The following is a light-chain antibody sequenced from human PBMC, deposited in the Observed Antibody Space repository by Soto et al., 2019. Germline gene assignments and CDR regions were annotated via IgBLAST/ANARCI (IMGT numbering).Light chain of an antibody. Sequence: QSVLTQPASVSGSPGQSITISCTGTSSDIGAYNFVSWYQQHPGKAPKLMLYDVNIRPSGVSNRFSGSKSGNTASLTISGLQAEDEDDYNCTSWTTSTTMIFAGGTKPTVL. J-gene: IGLJ2*01. CDR2: DVN. CDR3: TSWTTSTTMI. V-gene: IGLV2-14*03. CDR1: SSDIGAYNF.